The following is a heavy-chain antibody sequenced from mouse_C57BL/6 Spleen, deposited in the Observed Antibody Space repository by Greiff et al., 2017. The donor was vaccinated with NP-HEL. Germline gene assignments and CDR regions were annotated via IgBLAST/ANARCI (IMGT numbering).Heavy chain of an antibody. J-gene: IGHJ2*01. V-gene: IGHV1-61*01. CDR1: GYTFTSYW. D-gene: IGHD2-4*01. Sequence: VQLQQPGAELVSPGSSVKLSCKASGYTFTSYWMDWVKQRPGQGLEWIGNIYPSDSETHYNQKFKDKATLTVDKSSSTAYMQLSSLTSEDSAVYYCARNYDYDPHFDYWGQGTTLTVSS. CDR3: ARNYDYDPHFDY. CDR2: IYPSDSET.